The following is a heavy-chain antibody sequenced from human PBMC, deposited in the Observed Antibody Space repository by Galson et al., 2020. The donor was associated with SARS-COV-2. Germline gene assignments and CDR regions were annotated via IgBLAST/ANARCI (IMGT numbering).Heavy chain of an antibody. D-gene: IGHD1-1*01. V-gene: IGHV3-30*04. Sequence: GGSLRLSCAASGFTFSSYAMHWVRQAPGKGLEWVAVISYDGSNKYYADSVKGRFTISRDNSKNTLYLQMNSLTAEDTAVYYCARREEDNKRRGLEHWGQGILVTVSS. CDR2: ISYDGSNK. J-gene: IGHJ4*02. CDR1: GFTFSSYA. CDR3: ARREEDNKRRGLEH.